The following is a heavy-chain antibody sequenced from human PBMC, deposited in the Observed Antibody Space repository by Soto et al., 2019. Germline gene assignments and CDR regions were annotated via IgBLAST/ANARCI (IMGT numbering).Heavy chain of an antibody. D-gene: IGHD3-22*01. CDR1: GGSISSYY. CDR2: IYYSGST. V-gene: IGHV4-59*01. J-gene: IGHJ6*02. CDR3: ARDRGYYDSSCPETYGMDV. Sequence: QVQLQESGPGLVKPSETLSLTCTVSGGSISSYYWSWIRQPPGKGLGWIGYIYYSGSTNYNPSLKSRVTISVATSKNRFSLELGSVTAGDTGVYYCARDRGYYDSSCPETYGMDVWGQGTTVTVSS.